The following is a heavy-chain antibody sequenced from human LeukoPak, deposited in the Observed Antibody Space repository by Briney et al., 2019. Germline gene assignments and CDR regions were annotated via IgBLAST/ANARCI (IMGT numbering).Heavy chain of an antibody. Sequence: GGSLRLSCAASGFTFNNYGMHWVRQAPGKGLEWVAFIRYNGNNQYYADSVKGRFTISRDNSKNTLYLQMNIVKVDDTAVYYCAKDSAFYYIDVWGKGTTVIISS. D-gene: IGHD3-10*01. CDR3: AKDSAFYYIDV. CDR1: GFTFNNYG. CDR2: IRYNGNNQ. J-gene: IGHJ6*03. V-gene: IGHV3-30*02.